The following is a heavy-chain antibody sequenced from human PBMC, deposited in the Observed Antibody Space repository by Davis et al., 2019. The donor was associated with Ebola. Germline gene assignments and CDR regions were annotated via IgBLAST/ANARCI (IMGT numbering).Heavy chain of an antibody. Sequence: PGGSLRLSCAASGFTFSSYWMSWVRQAPGKGLEWVANIKQDGSEKYYVDSVKGRFTISRDNAKNSLYLQMNSLRAEDTAVYYCARGGPAMADYYYYYGMDVWGQGTTVTVSS. D-gene: IGHD5-18*01. CDR1: GFTFSSYW. V-gene: IGHV3-7*01. CDR3: ARGGPAMADYYYYYGMDV. J-gene: IGHJ6*02. CDR2: IKQDGSEK.